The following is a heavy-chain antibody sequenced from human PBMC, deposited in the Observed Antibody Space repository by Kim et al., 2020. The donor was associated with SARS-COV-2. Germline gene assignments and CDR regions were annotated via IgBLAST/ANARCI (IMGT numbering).Heavy chain of an antibody. D-gene: IGHD1-26*01. V-gene: IGHV3-30*04. CDR2: ISYDGSNK. CDR1: GFTFSSYA. J-gene: IGHJ4*02. Sequence: GGSLRLSCAASGFTFSSYAMHWVRQAPGKGLEWVAVISYDGSNKYYADSVKGRFTISRDNSKNTLYLQMNSLRAEDTAVYYCASTEVSEWELPLDYWGQGTLVTVSS. CDR3: ASTEVSEWELPLDY.